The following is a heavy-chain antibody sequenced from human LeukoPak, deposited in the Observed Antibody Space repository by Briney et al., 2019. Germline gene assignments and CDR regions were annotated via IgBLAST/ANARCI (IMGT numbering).Heavy chain of an antibody. D-gene: IGHD2-15*01. Sequence: PSETLSLTCTVSGGSISSSSYYWGWIRQPPGKGLEWIGNIYYSGSTYYNPSLKSRVTISVDTSKNQFSLKLSSVTAADTAVYHCARLLRDCSGGSCYSKWIDPWGQGTRVTVSS. V-gene: IGHV4-39*01. J-gene: IGHJ5*02. CDR1: GGSISSSSYY. CDR3: ARLLRDCSGGSCYSKWIDP. CDR2: IYYSGST.